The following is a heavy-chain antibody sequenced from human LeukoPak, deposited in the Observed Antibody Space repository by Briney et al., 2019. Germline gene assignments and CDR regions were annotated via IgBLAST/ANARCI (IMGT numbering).Heavy chain of an antibody. D-gene: IGHD4-17*01. CDR2: VTWDGYTT. CDR3: VKDNSATTGYFDY. Sequence: GGSLRLSCAASGFNFDDYAMHWIRQVPGKGLEWLCLVTWDGYTTFYTDSVKGRFTISRDSSKNSVSLQMDSLRAEDTALYYCVKDNSATTGYFDYWGQGALVTVSS. CDR1: GFNFDDYA. V-gene: IGHV3-43D*03. J-gene: IGHJ4*02.